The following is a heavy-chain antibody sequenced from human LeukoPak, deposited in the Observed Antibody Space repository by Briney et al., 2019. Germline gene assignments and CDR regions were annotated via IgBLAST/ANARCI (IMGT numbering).Heavy chain of an antibody. V-gene: IGHV3-21*01. CDR2: ISSSRNYV. CDR3: ARDRVKMDV. J-gene: IGHJ6*04. D-gene: IGHD3-10*01. CDR1: GFTFSGYN. Sequence: GGSLRLSCAASGFTFSGYNMNWVRQAPGKGLEWVSSISSSRNYVYYADSVKGRYTISRDNAKNSLYMQMNSLRAEDTAVYYCARDRVKMDVWGKGTTVTVSS.